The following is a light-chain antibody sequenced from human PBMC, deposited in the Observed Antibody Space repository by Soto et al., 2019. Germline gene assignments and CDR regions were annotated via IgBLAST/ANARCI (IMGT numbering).Light chain of an antibody. Sequence: QSVLTQPPSASGTPGQRVTISCSGSSSNIGSNTVNWYQQLPETAPKLLIYSNNQRPSGVPDRFSGSKSGTSASLAISGLQSADEADYYCAAWDDSLNGVVFGGGTKLTVL. V-gene: IGLV1-44*01. J-gene: IGLJ2*01. CDR1: SSNIGSNT. CDR2: SNN. CDR3: AAWDDSLNGVV.